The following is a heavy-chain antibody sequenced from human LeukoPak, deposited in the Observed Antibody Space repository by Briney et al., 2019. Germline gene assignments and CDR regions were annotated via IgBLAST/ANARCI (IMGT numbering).Heavy chain of an antibody. J-gene: IGHJ4*02. CDR2: MNPNSGNT. CDR3: ARVGYSSGWYRFDY. V-gene: IGHV1-8*01. CDR1: GYTFTSYD. Sequence: APVKVSCKASGYTFTSYDINWVRQATGQGLEWMGWMNPNSGNTGYAQKFQGRVTMTRNTSISTAYMELSSLRSEDTAVYYCARVGYSSGWYRFDYWGQGTLVTVSS. D-gene: IGHD6-19*01.